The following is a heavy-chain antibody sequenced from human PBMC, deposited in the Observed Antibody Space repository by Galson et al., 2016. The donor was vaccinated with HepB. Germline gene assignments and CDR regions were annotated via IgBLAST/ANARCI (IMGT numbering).Heavy chain of an antibody. CDR2: INAANGDT. J-gene: IGHJ6*02. Sequence: SVKVSCKASGHTFTTYAMYWVRQAPGQRLEWMGWINAANGDTKYSQKLQGRGTITWDTSAITAYMELSSLRSEDTAVYYCARGHIVATVDYYYYGRDVWGQGTTVTVSS. CDR1: GHTFTTYA. D-gene: IGHD5-12*01. CDR3: ARGHIVATVDYYYYGRDV. V-gene: IGHV1-3*01.